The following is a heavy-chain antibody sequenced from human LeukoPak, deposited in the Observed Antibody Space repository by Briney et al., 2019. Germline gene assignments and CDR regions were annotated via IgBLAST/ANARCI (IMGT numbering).Heavy chain of an antibody. D-gene: IGHD2-15*01. CDR1: GFKFDEYA. CDR3: ANLGF. CDR2: ITWNSGRL. Sequence: GRSLRLSCAASGFKFDEYAMHWVRQAPGKGREWVAGITWNSGRLGYADSVKGRFTISRDTAKMSLYLQMNSLRPRDPALFYCANLGFWGEGTLVSVSS. V-gene: IGHV3-9*01. J-gene: IGHJ4*02.